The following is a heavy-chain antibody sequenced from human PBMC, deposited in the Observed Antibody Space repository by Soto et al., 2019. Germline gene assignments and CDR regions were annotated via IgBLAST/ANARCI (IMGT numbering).Heavy chain of an antibody. J-gene: IGHJ6*02. CDR3: ARGSSGRYYYYYGMDV. CDR1: GYTFTGYY. V-gene: IGHV1-2*04. Sequence: ASVKVSCKASGYTFTGYYMHWVRQAPGQGLEWMGWINPNSGGTNYAQKFQGWVTMTRDTSISTAYMELSRLRSDDTAVYYCARGSSGRYYYYYGMDVWGQGATVTVSS. D-gene: IGHD6-19*01. CDR2: INPNSGGT.